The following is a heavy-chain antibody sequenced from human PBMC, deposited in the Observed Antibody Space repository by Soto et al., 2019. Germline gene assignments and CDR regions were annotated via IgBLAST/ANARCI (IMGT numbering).Heavy chain of an antibody. J-gene: IGHJ6*02. Sequence: QVQLQESGPGLVKPSQTLSLTCTVSGGSISSGGYYWSWIRQHPGKGLEWIGYIYYSGSTYYNPSLKSRVTISVDTSKNQFSLKLSSVTAADTAVYYGATRGHYVVGRRDYYYYGMDVWGQGTTVTVSS. D-gene: IGHD2-15*01. CDR3: ATRGHYVVGRRDYYYYGMDV. V-gene: IGHV4-31*03. CDR2: IYYSGST. CDR1: GGSISSGGYY.